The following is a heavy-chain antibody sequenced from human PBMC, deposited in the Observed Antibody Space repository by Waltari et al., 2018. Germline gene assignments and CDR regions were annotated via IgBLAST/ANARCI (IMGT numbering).Heavy chain of an antibody. CDR3: AKDSRECTGGVCFYFDY. CDR1: GFTFDDYA. V-gene: IGHV3-43D*03. CDR2: ISWDGGST. Sequence: EVQLVESGGVVVQPGGSLRLSCAASGFTFDDYAMHWVRQAPGTGLEWVSLISWDGGSTYYADSVKGRFTISRDNSKNSLYLQMNSLRAEDTALYYCAKDSRECTGGVCFYFDYWGQGTLVTVSS. D-gene: IGHD2-8*02. J-gene: IGHJ4*02.